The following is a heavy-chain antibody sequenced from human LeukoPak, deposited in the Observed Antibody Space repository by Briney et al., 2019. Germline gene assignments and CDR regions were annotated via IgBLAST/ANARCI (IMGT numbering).Heavy chain of an antibody. CDR1: GYTVTSYD. Sequence: PGASVKVSCKASGYTVTSYDINWVRQATGQGLEWMGWMNPNSGNTGYAQKFQGRVTMTRNTSISTAYMELSSLRSEDTAVYYCARGNYGSGSYSSYWFDPWGQGTLVTVSS. J-gene: IGHJ5*02. V-gene: IGHV1-8*01. CDR2: MNPNSGNT. D-gene: IGHD3-10*01. CDR3: ARGNYGSGSYSSYWFDP.